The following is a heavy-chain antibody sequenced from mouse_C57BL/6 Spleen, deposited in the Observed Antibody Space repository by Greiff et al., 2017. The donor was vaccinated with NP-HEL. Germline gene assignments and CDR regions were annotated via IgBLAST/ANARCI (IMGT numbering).Heavy chain of an antibody. CDR2: ISSGGDYI. Sequence: EVKVVESGEGLVKPGGSLKLSCAASGFTFSSYAMSWVRQTPEKRLEWVAYISSGGDYIYYADTVKGRFTISRDNARNTLYLQMSSLKSEDPPISYCTRGPFTTVVALYYFASLGPLTTLTVSS. V-gene: IGHV5-9-1*02. J-gene: IGHJ2*01. CDR1: GFTFSSYA. CDR3: TRGPFTTVVALYYFAS. D-gene: IGHD1-1*01.